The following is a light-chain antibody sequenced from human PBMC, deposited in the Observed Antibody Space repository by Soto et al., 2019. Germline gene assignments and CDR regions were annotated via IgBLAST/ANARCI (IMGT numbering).Light chain of an antibody. J-gene: IGLJ2*01. Sequence: QSALTQPASVSGSPGQSITISCTGTSSDVGGYNYVSWYQQHPGKAPKLMIYDVSNRPSGVSNRFSGSKSGNTASLTISGLQAEDEADYYCSSDTRSSTLVVFGGGTKVTVL. CDR3: SSDTRSSTLVV. CDR1: SSDVGGYNY. V-gene: IGLV2-14*01. CDR2: DVS.